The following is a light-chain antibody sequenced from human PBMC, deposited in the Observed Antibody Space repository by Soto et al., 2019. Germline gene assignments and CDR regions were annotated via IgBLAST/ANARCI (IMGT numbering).Light chain of an antibody. V-gene: IGKV1-5*01. Sequence: DIQMTHSPSTLSASVGDRVTITCRARQSISSWLAWYQQKPGKAPKFLIYDVSTLESGVPSRFSGSGSGTEVTLTISSLQPEDFATYYCQQYDSYPLTFGGGTKVDIK. J-gene: IGKJ4*01. CDR3: QQYDSYPLT. CDR2: DVS. CDR1: QSISSW.